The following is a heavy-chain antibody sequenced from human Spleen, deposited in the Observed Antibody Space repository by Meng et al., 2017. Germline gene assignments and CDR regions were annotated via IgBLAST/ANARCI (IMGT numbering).Heavy chain of an antibody. V-gene: IGHV4-34*01. CDR2: INHSGST. D-gene: IGHD5-18*01. Sequence: VQVQQWGAGLLKPSETLSLTCAVYGGSFSGYYWSWIRQPPGKGLEWIGEINHSGSTNYTPSLKSRVTISVDTSKNQFSLKLSSVTAADTAVYYCARGWGRGYSFDPWGQGTLVTVSS. J-gene: IGHJ5*02. CDR3: ARGWGRGYSFDP. CDR1: GGSFSGYY.